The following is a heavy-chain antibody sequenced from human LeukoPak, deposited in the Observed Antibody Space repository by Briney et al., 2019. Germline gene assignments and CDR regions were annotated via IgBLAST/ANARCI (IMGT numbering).Heavy chain of an antibody. CDR2: INPSGGST. D-gene: IGHD2-8*01. V-gene: IGHV1-46*01. J-gene: IGHJ4*02. Sequence: ASVKVSCKASGYTFTSYYMHWVRQAPGQGLEWMGIINPSGGSTSYAQKFQGRVTMTRDTSISTAYMELSRLRSDDTAVYYCARAPYTNSPPDYWGQGTLVTVSS. CDR3: ARAPYTNSPPDY. CDR1: GYTFTSYY.